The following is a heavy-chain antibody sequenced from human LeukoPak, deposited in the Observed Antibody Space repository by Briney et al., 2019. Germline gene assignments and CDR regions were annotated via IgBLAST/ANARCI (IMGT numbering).Heavy chain of an antibody. D-gene: IGHD6-13*01. J-gene: IGHJ4*02. V-gene: IGHV4-59*08. CDR1: GGSISNYY. CDR2: IYYSGST. CDR3: ARHRVAAAYNY. Sequence: SETLSLTCTVSGGSISNYYWSWIRQPPGKGLEWIGYIYYSGSTNYNPSLESRVTMSVDTSKNQFSLKLSSVTAADTAVYYCARHRVAAAYNYWGQGTLVTVSS.